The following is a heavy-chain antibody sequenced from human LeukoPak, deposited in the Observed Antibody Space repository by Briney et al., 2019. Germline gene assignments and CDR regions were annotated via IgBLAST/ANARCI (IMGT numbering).Heavy chain of an antibody. CDR2: ISGSGRTT. J-gene: IGHJ4*02. V-gene: IGHV3-23*01. D-gene: IGHD3-22*01. CDR3: AKFMFSGYRDY. Sequence: PGGSLGLSCAASGLTFSTYTMSWLRQAPGKGLEWVSAISGSGRTTYYADSVRGRFTISRDSSKNTLNLQMNSLSAEDTAVYFCAKFMFSGYRDYWGQGTLVTVSS. CDR1: GLTFSTYT.